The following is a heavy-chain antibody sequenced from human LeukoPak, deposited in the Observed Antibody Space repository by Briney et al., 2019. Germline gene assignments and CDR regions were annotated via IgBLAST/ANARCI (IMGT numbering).Heavy chain of an antibody. J-gene: IGHJ4*02. CDR1: GFTLSSYE. D-gene: IGHD1-26*01. CDR3: ARTRSGSYSFDY. V-gene: IGHV3-48*03. CDR2: ISSSGSTI. Sequence: GGSLRLSCAASGFTLSSYEMNWVRQAPGKGLEWVSYISSSGSTIYYADSVKSRFTISRDNAKNSLYLQMNSLRAEDTAVYYCARTRSGSYSFDYWGQGTLVTVSS.